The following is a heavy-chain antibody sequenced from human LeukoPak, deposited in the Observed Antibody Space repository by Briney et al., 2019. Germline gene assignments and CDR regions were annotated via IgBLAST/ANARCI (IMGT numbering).Heavy chain of an antibody. Sequence: TSETLSLTCTVSGYSISSGYYWGWIRQPPGKGLEWIGEINHSGSTNYNPSLKSRVTISVDTSKNQFSLKLSSVTAADTAVYYCARRLLWFGELFVFDPWGQGTLVTVSS. CDR2: INHSGST. V-gene: IGHV4-38-2*02. J-gene: IGHJ5*02. D-gene: IGHD3-10*01. CDR3: ARRLLWFGELFVFDP. CDR1: GYSISSGYY.